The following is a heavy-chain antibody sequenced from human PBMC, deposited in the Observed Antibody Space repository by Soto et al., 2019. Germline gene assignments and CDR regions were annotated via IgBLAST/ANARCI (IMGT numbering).Heavy chain of an antibody. D-gene: IGHD2-8*02. CDR2: ILVGGST. CDR1: GFTCSSYD. V-gene: IGHV3-23*01. Sequence: PGGSLRLSCAASGFTCSSYDMSWFRQAPGKGLEWVSTILVGGSTHYPDSVKGRFTISRDNSKNTAFLQMNSLTAGDTAVYYCAKATATGGGAFDICGQGTVVTVSS. CDR3: AKATATGGGAFDI. J-gene: IGHJ3*02.